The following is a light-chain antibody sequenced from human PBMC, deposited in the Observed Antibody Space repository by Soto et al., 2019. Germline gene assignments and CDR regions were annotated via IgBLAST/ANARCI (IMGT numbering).Light chain of an antibody. V-gene: IGKV3-15*01. CDR3: QEYDNWPPEGT. CDR1: QSVSIN. J-gene: IGKJ1*01. CDR2: GAS. Sequence: EIVMTQSPATLSVSPGESATLSGRSSQSVSINLAWYQQKPGQAPRLLIYGASTRATGIPARFSGSGSGTEFTLSINSLQSEDFAVYYCQEYDNWPPEGTFGQGTKVEIK.